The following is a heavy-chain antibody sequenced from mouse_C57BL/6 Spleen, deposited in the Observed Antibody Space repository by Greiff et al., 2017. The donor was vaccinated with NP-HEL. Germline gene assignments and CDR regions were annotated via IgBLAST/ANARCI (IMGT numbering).Heavy chain of an antibody. CDR2: IHPYSGST. CDR3: ARGGSSYDY. V-gene: IGHV1-64*01. D-gene: IGHD1-1*01. J-gene: IGHJ2*01. CDR1: GYTFTSYW. Sequence: VQLQESGAELVKPGASVKLSCKASGYTFTSYWMHWVKQRPGPGLEWIGLIHPYSGSTNYNEKFKSKATLTVDKSSRTAYMQLSSLTSKDSAVYYCARGGSSYDYWGQGTTLTVSS.